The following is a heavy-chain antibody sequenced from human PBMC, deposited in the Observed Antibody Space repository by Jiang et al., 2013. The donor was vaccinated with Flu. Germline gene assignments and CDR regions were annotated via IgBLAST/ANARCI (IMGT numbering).Heavy chain of an antibody. D-gene: IGHD3-10*01. J-gene: IGHJ4*02. V-gene: IGHV4-34*01. CDR3: ARDLRGQEDY. Sequence: LLKPSETLSLTCAVYGGSFSRYYWSWIRQSPGKGLEWIGEINHSGSTKYNPSLKSRVTILVDTSRKQFSLKVRSVTAADTAVYYCARDLRGQEDYWGQG. CDR2: INHSGST. CDR1: GGSFSRYY.